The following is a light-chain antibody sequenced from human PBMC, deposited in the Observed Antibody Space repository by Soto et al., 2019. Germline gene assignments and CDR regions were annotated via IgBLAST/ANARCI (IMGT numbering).Light chain of an antibody. CDR3: QQYRT. V-gene: IGKV1-5*01. CDR2: DAS. J-gene: IGKJ1*01. Sequence: IQMTQSPSSLSASVGDRVTITGPASHTLSTYLHWYQQKAGEATKLLIYDASSLESGVPSRFSGSRSGTEFTLPISSLQPEDFATYYCQQYRTFGQGTKVDIK. CDR1: HTLSTY.